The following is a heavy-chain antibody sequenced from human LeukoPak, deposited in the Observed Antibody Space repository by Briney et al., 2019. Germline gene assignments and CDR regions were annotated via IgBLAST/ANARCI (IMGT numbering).Heavy chain of an antibody. CDR3: AVGATTADY. CDR2: IKQDGSEK. D-gene: IGHD1-26*01. CDR1: GLTFSNYW. J-gene: IGHJ4*02. Sequence: PGGSLRLSCAASGLTFSNYWVDWVRQAPGKGLEWVANIKQDGSEKNYVDSVKGRFIISRDNAKNSLYLQMNSLRAEDTAVYYCAVGATTADYWGQGTLVTVSS. V-gene: IGHV3-7*01.